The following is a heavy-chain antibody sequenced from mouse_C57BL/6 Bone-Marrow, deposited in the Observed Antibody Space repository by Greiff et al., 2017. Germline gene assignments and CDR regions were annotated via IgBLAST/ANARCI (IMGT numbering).Heavy chain of an antibody. CDR1: GYTFTSYW. Sequence: QVQLQQPGAELVRPGSSVKLSCKASGYTFTSYWMDWVKQRPGQGLEWIGNIYPSDSETHYNQKFKDKATLTVDKSSSTAYMQLSSLTSEDSAVXYCAREYYGSSYWFAYWGQGTLVTVSA. CDR2: IYPSDSET. CDR3: AREYYGSSYWFAY. J-gene: IGHJ3*01. V-gene: IGHV1-61*01. D-gene: IGHD1-1*01.